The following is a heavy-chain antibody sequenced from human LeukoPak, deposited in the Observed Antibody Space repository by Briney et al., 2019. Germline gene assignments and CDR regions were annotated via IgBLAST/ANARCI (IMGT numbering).Heavy chain of an antibody. D-gene: IGHD4-11*01. Sequence: SETLSLTCTVSGDSMTRGGYYWSWVRQHPGKGLEWIGFIYHSGTTFYNPSLEGRAAISVDTSQNQFSLKLTSVTAADTAVYYCARAVDYRNYFDYWAREPWSPSPQ. CDR2: IYHSGTT. V-gene: IGHV4-31*03. CDR3: ARAVDYRNYFDY. J-gene: IGHJ4*02. CDR1: GDSMTRGGYY.